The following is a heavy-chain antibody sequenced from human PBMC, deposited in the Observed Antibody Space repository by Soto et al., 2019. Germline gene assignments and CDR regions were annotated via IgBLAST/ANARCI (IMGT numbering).Heavy chain of an antibody. D-gene: IGHD4-17*01. J-gene: IGHJ6*02. CDR2: INQDGSEK. Sequence: PGGSLRLSCAASGFSFSNHWMNWVRQAPGKGLDWVANINQDGSEKYYVDSVKGRFTISRDNAKNSLYLQMNSLRAEDTAVYYCARMTNGNCYSLDVWGQGTTVTVSS. V-gene: IGHV3-7*03. CDR1: GFSFSNHW. CDR3: ARMTNGNCYSLDV.